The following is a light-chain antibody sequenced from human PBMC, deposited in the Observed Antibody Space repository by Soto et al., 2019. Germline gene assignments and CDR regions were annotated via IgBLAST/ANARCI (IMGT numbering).Light chain of an antibody. CDR1: SSDVGSYNL. CDR2: EGT. CDR3: SSYAGDSTLV. V-gene: IGLV2-23*01. Sequence: QSALTQPASVSGSPGQSITISCTGTSSDVGSYNLVSWYQQHPDEAPKLMIYEGTKRPSGVSNRFSGSKSGNTASLTISGLQAEDGADYYCSSYAGDSTLVFGGGTKLTVL. J-gene: IGLJ2*01.